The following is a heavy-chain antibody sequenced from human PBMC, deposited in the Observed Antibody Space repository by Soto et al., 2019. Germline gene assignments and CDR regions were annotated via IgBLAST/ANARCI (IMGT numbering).Heavy chain of an antibody. Sequence: QVHLVQSGAEVKKPGASVNVSCQASGSITNHHMHWVRQAPGQGLEWMGIFNPSGLSTTYAQKFQVRVTITRDTSTSTVYMELSGLTSEDTAVYFCAKVTHRGPIAVAGPLGSWGQGTLVIVSS. D-gene: IGHD6-19*01. J-gene: IGHJ4*02. CDR1: GSITNHH. CDR3: AKVTHRGPIAVAGPLGS. CDR2: FNPSGLST. V-gene: IGHV1-46*01.